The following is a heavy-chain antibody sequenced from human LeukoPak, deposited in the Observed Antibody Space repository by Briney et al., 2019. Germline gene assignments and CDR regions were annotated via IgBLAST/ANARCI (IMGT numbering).Heavy chain of an antibody. J-gene: IGHJ3*02. CDR2: INHSGST. CDR1: GGSFSGYY. CDR3: ARQGTYSSSWYFAFDI. D-gene: IGHD6-13*01. Sequence: SETLSLTCAVYGGSFSGYYWSWIRQPPGKGLEWIGEINHSGSTNYNPSLKSRVTISADTSKNQFTLKLSSVTAADTAVYYCARQGTYSSSWYFAFDIWGQGTMVTVSS. V-gene: IGHV4-34*01.